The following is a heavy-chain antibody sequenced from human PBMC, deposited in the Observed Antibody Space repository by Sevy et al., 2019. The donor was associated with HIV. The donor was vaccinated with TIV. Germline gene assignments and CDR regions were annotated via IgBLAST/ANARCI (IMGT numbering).Heavy chain of an antibody. CDR2: IKKDGSEK. CDR3: ARDYSSGYYLD. V-gene: IGHV3-7*03. Sequence: GGSLRLSCAASGFTFSRYWMSWVRQAPGKGLEWVANIKKDGSEKYYVDSVKGRLTISRDNAKNSLYLQMNSLRVEDTAVYYCARDYSSGYYLDWGQGTLVTVSS. J-gene: IGHJ4*02. D-gene: IGHD3-22*01. CDR1: GFTFSRYW.